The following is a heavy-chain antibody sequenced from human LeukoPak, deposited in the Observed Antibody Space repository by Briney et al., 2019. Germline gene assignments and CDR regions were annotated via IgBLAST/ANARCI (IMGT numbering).Heavy chain of an antibody. V-gene: IGHV4-34*01. CDR1: GGSFSGYY. Sequence: PSETLSLTCAVYGGSFSGYYWSWIRQPPGKGLEWIGEINHSGSTNYNPSLKSRVTISVDTSKNQFSLKLSSVTAADTAVYYCARLRRIAAAGTAYYYYYYGMDVWGQGTTVTVSS. CDR3: ARLRRIAAAGTAYYYYYYGMDV. J-gene: IGHJ6*02. D-gene: IGHD6-13*01. CDR2: INHSGST.